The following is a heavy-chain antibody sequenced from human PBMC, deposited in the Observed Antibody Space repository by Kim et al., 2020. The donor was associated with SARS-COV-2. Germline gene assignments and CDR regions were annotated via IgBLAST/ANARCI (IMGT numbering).Heavy chain of an antibody. CDR2: ISYDGSNK. V-gene: IGHV3-30*18. D-gene: IGHD6-19*01. Sequence: GGSLRLSCAASGFTFSSYGMHWVRQAPGKGLEWVAVISYDGSNKYYADSVQGRFTISRDNSKNTLYLQMNSLRAEDTAVYYCAKDRKSSGWNWSKESRRPPWTIYDYCGMDVGGQETTVTVSS. CDR1: GFTFSSYG. J-gene: IGHJ6*02. CDR3: AKDRKSSGWNWSKESRRPPWTIYDYCGMDV.